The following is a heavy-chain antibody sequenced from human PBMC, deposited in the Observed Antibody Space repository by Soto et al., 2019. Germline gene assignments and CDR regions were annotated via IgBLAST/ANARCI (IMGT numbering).Heavy chain of an antibody. J-gene: IGHJ4*02. V-gene: IGHV3-48*03. CDR1: GFTFSTFE. Sequence: EVQLVESGGGLVQPGGSLRLSCAASGFTFSTFEMNWVRQAPGKGLEWVSYISSSGGTIYYADSVKDRFTISRDNAKNSLYLQMSSLRAEDTAVYYCARLARPGDFDYWGQGTLVTVSS. D-gene: IGHD6-6*01. CDR2: ISSSGGTI. CDR3: ARLARPGDFDY.